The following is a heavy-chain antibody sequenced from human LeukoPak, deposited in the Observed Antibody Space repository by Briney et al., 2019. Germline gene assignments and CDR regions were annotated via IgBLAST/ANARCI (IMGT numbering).Heavy chain of an antibody. J-gene: IGHJ4*02. D-gene: IGHD5-18*01. Sequence: ASVKVSCKASVYTFTSYGISWVRQAPGQGLAWMGWISAYNGNTNYAQKLQGRVTMTADTSTSTAYMELRSLRSDDTAVYYCARGLMGEYSYGMWFDYWGQGTLVTVSS. V-gene: IGHV1-18*01. CDR2: ISAYNGNT. CDR1: VYTFTSYG. CDR3: ARGLMGEYSYGMWFDY.